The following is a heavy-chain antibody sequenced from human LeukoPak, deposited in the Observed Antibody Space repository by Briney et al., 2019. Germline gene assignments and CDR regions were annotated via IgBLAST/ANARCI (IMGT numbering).Heavy chain of an antibody. CDR3: ARDKWELLN. V-gene: IGHV3-48*01. D-gene: IGHD1-26*01. J-gene: IGHJ4*02. CDR2: SYGGTIK. Sequence: SYGGTIKYYADSVKGRFTISRDNAKNSLYLQMNSLRAEDTAVYYCARDKWELLNWGQGTLVTVSS.